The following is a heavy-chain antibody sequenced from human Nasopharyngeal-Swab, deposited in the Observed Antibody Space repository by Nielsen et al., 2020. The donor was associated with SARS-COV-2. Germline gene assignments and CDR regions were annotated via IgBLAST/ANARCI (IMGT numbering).Heavy chain of an antibody. CDR2: MNPNSGNT. CDR1: GYTFTSYD. V-gene: IGHV1-8*01. Sequence: VKVSCKASGYTFTSYDINWVRQATGQGLEWMGWMNPNSGNTGYAQKFQGRVTMTRNTSISTAYMELSSLRSEDTAVYYCARLLTYYYDSSGYRWANAFDIWGQGTMVTVSS. D-gene: IGHD3-22*01. CDR3: ARLLTYYYDSSGYRWANAFDI. J-gene: IGHJ3*02.